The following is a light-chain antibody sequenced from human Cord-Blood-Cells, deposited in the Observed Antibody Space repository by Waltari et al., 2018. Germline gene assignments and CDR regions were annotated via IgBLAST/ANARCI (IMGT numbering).Light chain of an antibody. CDR3: CSYAGSSTLV. CDR2: EVS. CDR1: SSDVGCYNL. V-gene: IGLV2-23*02. Sequence: QSALTQPASVSGSPGQSITIPCTGTSSDVGCYNLLSWYQQNPGKAPKLMIYEVSQRPSGVSNRFSGSKSGNTASLTISGLQAEDEADYYCCSYAGSSTLVFGGGTKLTVL. J-gene: IGLJ3*02.